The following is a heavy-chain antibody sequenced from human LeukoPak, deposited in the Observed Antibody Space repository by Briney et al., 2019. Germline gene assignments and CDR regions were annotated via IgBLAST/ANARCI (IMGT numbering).Heavy chain of an antibody. CDR3: ARGTGNWNYGV. CDR2: SFYSGTT. D-gene: IGHD1-7*01. V-gene: IGHV4-59*11. J-gene: IGHJ4*02. CDR1: GASINSHY. Sequence: TSSETLSLTCTVYGASINSHYWSWFRQPPGKGLGWIGHSFYSGTTNYSPSLKSRVTISVDRSNKKFSLKLMSVSAADAAVYYCARGTGNWNYGVWGRRTLIIVSS.